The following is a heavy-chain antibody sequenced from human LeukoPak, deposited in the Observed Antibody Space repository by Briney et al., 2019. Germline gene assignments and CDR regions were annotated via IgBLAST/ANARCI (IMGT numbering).Heavy chain of an antibody. CDR1: GYTFTTYY. Sequence: ASVKVSCKASGYTFTTYYMHWVRQAPGRGLEWMGIISPSSGITGYAQKLEDRVTMARDTSTSTVYMELSSLRSEDTAVYYCARGYYYDSSAGPSEYWGQGTPVTVSS. D-gene: IGHD3-22*01. V-gene: IGHV1-46*01. J-gene: IGHJ4*02. CDR3: ARGYYYDSSAGPSEY. CDR2: ISPSSGIT.